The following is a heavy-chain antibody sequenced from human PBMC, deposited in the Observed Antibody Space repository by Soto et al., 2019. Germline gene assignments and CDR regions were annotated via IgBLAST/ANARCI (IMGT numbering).Heavy chain of an antibody. J-gene: IGHJ4*02. CDR2: IWYDGSKK. D-gene: IGHD5-12*01. Sequence: QVQVVESGGGVVQPGRSLRLSCAASGFTFSSYNMHWVRQAPGKGLEWVAIIWYDGSKKFYADSVKGRFTVSRDNSKNTFYLQMNSLSAEDTAVYFCARDRAKDLATIQADYWGQGTLVTVSS. CDR1: GFTFSSYN. V-gene: IGHV3-33*01. CDR3: ARDRAKDLATIQADY.